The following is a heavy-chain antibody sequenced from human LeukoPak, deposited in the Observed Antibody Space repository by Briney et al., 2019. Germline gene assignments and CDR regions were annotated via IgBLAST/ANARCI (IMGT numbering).Heavy chain of an antibody. J-gene: IGHJ4*02. CDR2: IYHSGST. CDR3: ASITIFGVARADY. CDR1: GYSISSGYY. D-gene: IGHD3-3*01. Sequence: SETLSLTCAVSGYSISSGYYWGWIRQPPGKGLEWIGSIYHSGSTYYNPSLKSRVTISVDTSKNQFSLKLSSVTAADTAVYYCASITIFGVARADYWGQGTQVTVSS. V-gene: IGHV4-38-2*01.